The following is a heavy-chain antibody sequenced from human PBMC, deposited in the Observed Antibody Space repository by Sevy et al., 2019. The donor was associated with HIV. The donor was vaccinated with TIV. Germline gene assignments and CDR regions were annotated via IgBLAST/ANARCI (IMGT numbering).Heavy chain of an antibody. CDR1: GFTFRTYA. Sequence: GGSLRLSCAASGFTFRTYAFHWVRQAPGRGLEWIGLISSNGDNDFYANSVRGRFTISRDNSMNILYLQMTSLTPDHTAVYYCARGRDWELTSFLSHWGQGTLVTVSS. J-gene: IGHJ4*02. V-gene: IGHV3-30-3*01. CDR2: ISSNGDND. D-gene: IGHD2-21*02. CDR3: ARGRDWELTSFLSH.